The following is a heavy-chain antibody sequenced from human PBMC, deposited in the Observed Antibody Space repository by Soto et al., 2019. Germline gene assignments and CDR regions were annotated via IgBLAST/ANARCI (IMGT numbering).Heavy chain of an antibody. J-gene: IGHJ3*02. D-gene: IGHD2-8*01. CDR3: ARDPLYCTNGVCYPGAFDI. V-gene: IGHV4-31*03. CDR2: IYYSGST. Sequence: QVQLQESGPGLVKPSQTLSLTCTVSGGSISSGGYYWSWIRQHPGKGLEWIGYIYYSGSTYYNPCLRSRVTISLDTSKNKFTLKLSSVTAADTAVYYCARDPLYCTNGVCYPGAFDIWGQGKMVTVSS. CDR1: GGSISSGGYY.